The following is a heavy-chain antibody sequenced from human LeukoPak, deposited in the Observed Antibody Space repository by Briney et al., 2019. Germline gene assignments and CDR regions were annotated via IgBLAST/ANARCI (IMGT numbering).Heavy chain of an antibody. V-gene: IGHV4-59*01. CDR3: ARGSLDYYGSGSYYNALGAFDI. Sequence: SETLSLTCTVSGGSISSYYWSWIRQPPGKGLEWIGYIYYSGGTNYNPSLKSRVTISVDTSKNQFSLKLSSVTAADTAVYYCARGSLDYYGSGSYYNALGAFDIWGQGTMVTVSS. CDR1: GGSISSYY. D-gene: IGHD3-10*01. CDR2: IYYSGGT. J-gene: IGHJ3*02.